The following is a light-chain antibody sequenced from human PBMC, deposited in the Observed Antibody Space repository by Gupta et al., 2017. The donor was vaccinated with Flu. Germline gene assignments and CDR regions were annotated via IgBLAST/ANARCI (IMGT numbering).Light chain of an antibody. V-gene: IGLV2-8*01. Sequence: QSALTQPPSASGSPGQSVTISRTGTSSDVGDYDYVSWYQQHPGKAPKLMIYEVSKRPSGVPDRFSGSKSGNTASLTVSGLQAEDEADYYCSSYAGTNNEIFGGGTKVTVL. CDR1: SSDVGDYDY. J-gene: IGLJ2*01. CDR3: SSYAGTNNEI. CDR2: EVS.